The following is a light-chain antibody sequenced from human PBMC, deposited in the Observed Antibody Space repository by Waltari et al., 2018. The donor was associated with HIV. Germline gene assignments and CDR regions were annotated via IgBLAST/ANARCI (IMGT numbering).Light chain of an antibody. CDR3: MQGRQTPQVT. CDR2: LGF. V-gene: IGKV2-28*01. J-gene: IGKJ4*01. CDR1: KRLLHSNGYSY. Sequence: DIVMTQSPLSLPVTPGEPASISCSSSKRLLHSNGYSYLDWYLQKPVQSPQLLIYLGFNRASGVPDRFSGSGSGTDFTLKISRVEAEDAGMYYCMQGRQTPQVTFCGGTKVEIK.